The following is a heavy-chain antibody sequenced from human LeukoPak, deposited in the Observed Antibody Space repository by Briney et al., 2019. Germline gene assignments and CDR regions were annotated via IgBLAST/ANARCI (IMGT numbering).Heavy chain of an antibody. CDR2: INPNSGGT. D-gene: IGHD3-10*01. V-gene: IGHV1-2*02. J-gene: IGHJ6*02. CDR3: AREYYYGSGSDYAPDYYYYYRMDV. Sequence: GSSVKVPCKASGYTFTGYYMHWVRQAPGQGIEWMGWINPNSGGTNYAQKFEGRVTMTRDTSISTAYMELSRLRSDDTAVYYCAREYYYGSGSDYAPDYYYYYRMDVWGQGTTVTVSS. CDR1: GYTFTGYY.